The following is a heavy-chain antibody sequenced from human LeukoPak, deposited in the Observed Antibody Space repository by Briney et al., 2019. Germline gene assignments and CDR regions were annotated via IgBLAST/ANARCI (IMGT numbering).Heavy chain of an antibody. Sequence: PSETLSLTCTVSGGSISSRSYHWGWIRQPPGKGLEWIGTINDSGSTWYNSSLKSRLTISVDTSKNQFSLKLSSVTAADTAVYYCARETSQKGAHYMDVWGKGTTVTISS. CDR3: ARETSQKGAHYMDV. CDR2: INDSGST. V-gene: IGHV4-39*07. CDR1: GGSISSRSYH. J-gene: IGHJ6*03. D-gene: IGHD3-16*01.